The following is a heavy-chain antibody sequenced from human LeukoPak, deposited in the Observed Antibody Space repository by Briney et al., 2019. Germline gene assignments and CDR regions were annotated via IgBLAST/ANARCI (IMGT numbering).Heavy chain of an antibody. V-gene: IGHV1-69*06. CDR1: EGTLNNYA. D-gene: IGHD6-19*01. J-gene: IGHJ4*02. Sequence: GASVKVSCKTPEGTLNNYAITWVRQAPGQGLEWMGVFIPIFGTANYAQKFQGRVTITADKSTSTAFLELSSLTSDDTAIYYCARDVFLGAVAGRRADYWGQGTLVTVSS. CDR3: ARDVFLGAVAGRRADY. CDR2: FIPIFGTA.